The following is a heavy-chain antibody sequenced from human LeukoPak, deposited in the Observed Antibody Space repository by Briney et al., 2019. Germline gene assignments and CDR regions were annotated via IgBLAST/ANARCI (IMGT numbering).Heavy chain of an antibody. Sequence: KTGGSLRLSCAASGFTFSDYYMSWIRQAPGKGLEWVSFISSSSSYTNYADSVKGRFTISRDNAKNSLYLQMNSLRAEDTAVYYCARVDNYYGSGSETFDYWGQGTLVTVSS. CDR3: ARVDNYYGSGSETFDY. D-gene: IGHD3-10*01. CDR1: GFTFSDYY. CDR2: ISSSSSYT. V-gene: IGHV3-11*05. J-gene: IGHJ4*02.